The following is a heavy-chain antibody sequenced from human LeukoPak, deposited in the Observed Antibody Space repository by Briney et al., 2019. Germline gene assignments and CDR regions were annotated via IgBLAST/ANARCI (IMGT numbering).Heavy chain of an antibody. CDR1: GYTFTGYY. CDR3: ARIENYQLLYDAFDI. CDR2: INPNSGGT. V-gene: IGHV1-2*02. D-gene: IGHD2-2*01. J-gene: IGHJ3*02. Sequence: ASVKVSCKASGYTFTGYYMHWVRLAPGQGLEWMGWINPNSGGTNYAQKFQGRVTMTRDTSISTAYMELSRLRSDDTAVYYCARIENYQLLYDAFDIWGQGTVVTVSS.